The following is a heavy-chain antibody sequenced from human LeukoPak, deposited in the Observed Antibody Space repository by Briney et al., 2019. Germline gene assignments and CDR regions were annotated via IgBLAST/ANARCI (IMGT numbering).Heavy chain of an antibody. CDR2: INHSGST. CDR1: GGSFSGYY. CDR3: ARLGYFDY. D-gene: IGHD1-26*01. V-gene: IGHV4-34*01. J-gene: IGHJ4*02. Sequence: SETLSLTCAVYGGSFSGYYWSWIRQPPGKGLEWIGEINHSGSTNYNPSLKSRVTISVDTSKNQFSLKLSSVTAADTAVYYCARLGYFDYWGQGTLVTVSS.